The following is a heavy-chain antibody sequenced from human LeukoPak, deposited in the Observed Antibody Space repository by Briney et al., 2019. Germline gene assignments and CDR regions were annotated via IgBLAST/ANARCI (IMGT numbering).Heavy chain of an antibody. D-gene: IGHD3-22*01. V-gene: IGHV1-3*01. Sequence: ASVKVSCTASGYTFTDYTMHWLRQAPGQRLDWMGWINGGSGNTKYSPEFQGRVTITRDTSASTAYMELSSLRSEDTAVYYCANPRYDSSGYYYVDWGQGTLVTVSS. CDR1: GYTFTDYT. J-gene: IGHJ4*02. CDR3: ANPRYDSSGYYYVD. CDR2: INGGSGNT.